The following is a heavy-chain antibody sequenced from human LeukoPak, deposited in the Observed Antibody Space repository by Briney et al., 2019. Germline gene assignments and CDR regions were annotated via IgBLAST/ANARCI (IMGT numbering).Heavy chain of an antibody. CDR2: INPNSGGT. V-gene: IGHV1-2*02. CDR3: ARDVAVAVGTELDY. D-gene: IGHD6-19*01. Sequence: GASVKVSCKASGYTFTDYYMHWVRQAPGQGLEWMGWINPNSGGTNYAQKIQGRVTMTRDTSISTAYMELSRLRSDDTAVYYCARDVAVAVGTELDYWGQGTLVTVSS. J-gene: IGHJ4*02. CDR1: GYTFTDYY.